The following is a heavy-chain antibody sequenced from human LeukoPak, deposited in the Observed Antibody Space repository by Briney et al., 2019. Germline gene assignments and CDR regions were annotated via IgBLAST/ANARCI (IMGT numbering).Heavy chain of an antibody. J-gene: IGHJ4*02. CDR3: VRFYYDSSGYFMDY. CDR2: ISSSGDTI. CDR1: GFTVSTNY. V-gene: IGHV3-11*04. D-gene: IGHD3-22*01. Sequence: PGGSLRLSCAASGFTVSTNYMSWVRQAPGKGLAWVSYISSSGDTIYNADSVKGRFSISRDNAKNSLYLQMSSLRAEDTAVYYCVRFYYDSSGYFMDYWGQGTLVTVSS.